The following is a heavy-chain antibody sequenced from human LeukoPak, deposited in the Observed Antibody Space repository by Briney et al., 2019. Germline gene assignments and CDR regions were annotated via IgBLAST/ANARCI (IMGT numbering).Heavy chain of an antibody. J-gene: IGHJ4*02. CDR3: ASYGQTGGFDY. V-gene: IGHV1-69*05. CDR1: GGTFSSYA. Sequence: ASVKVSCKASGGTFSSYAISWVRQAPGQGLEWMGGIIPIFGTANYAQKFQGRGTITTDESTSTAYMELSSLRSEDTAVYYCASYGQTGGFDYWGQGTLVTVSS. D-gene: IGHD1-14*01. CDR2: IIPIFGTA.